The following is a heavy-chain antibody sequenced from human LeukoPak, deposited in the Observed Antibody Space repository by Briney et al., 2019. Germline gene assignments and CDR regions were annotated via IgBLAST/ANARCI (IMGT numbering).Heavy chain of an antibody. J-gene: IGHJ4*02. V-gene: IGHV3-49*04. CDR3: TRDYYDSSGYSSPHLFDY. CDR2: IRSKAYGGTT. CDR1: GFTLGDYA. D-gene: IGHD3-22*01. Sequence: PGGSLRLSCTASGFTLGDYAMSWVRQAPGKGLEWVGFIRSKAYGGTTEYAASVKGRFTISRDDSKSIAYLQMNSLKTEDTAVYYCTRDYYDSSGYSSPHLFDYWGQGTLVTVSS.